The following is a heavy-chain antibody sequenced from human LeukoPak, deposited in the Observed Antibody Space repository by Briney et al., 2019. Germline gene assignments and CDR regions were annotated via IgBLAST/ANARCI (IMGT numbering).Heavy chain of an antibody. V-gene: IGHV4-34*01. CDR2: IKHGGVT. J-gene: IGHJ3*02. CDR1: GSSFSEYF. D-gene: IGHD4-17*01. CDR3: ARGPHYYGDYIRWFPDAFHI. Sequence: SETLSLTCGVHGSSFSEYFWHWVRQSPREGLEWIGDIKHGGVTNYNPSLMGRVTISVDTSKNQFSLMLTSLTAADTAVYYCARGPHYYGDYIRWFPDAFHIWGRGTMVSVSS.